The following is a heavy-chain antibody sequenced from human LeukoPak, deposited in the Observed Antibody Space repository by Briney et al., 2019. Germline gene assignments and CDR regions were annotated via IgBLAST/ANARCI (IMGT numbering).Heavy chain of an antibody. CDR1: GFTFTNHW. D-gene: IGHD4-23*01. J-gene: IGHJ4*02. CDR3: ARDGRGGHNDF. Sequence: QPGGSLRLSCVASGFTFTNHWMSWVRQAPGKGLEWVANIREDGGHKNYVDSVKGRFTISRDNAKNSLFLQMDSLRVDDTAVYYCARDGRGGHNDFWGQGNLITVSS. CDR2: IREDGGHK. V-gene: IGHV3-7*01.